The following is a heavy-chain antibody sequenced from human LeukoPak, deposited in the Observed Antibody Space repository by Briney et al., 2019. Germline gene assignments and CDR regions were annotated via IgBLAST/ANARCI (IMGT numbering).Heavy chain of an antibody. J-gene: IGHJ4*02. CDR1: GYTFTGYY. D-gene: IGHD3-22*01. CDR2: INPNSGGT. V-gene: IGHV1-2*02. CDR3: ARDSYYYDSSGYNDC. Sequence: ASVKVSCKASGYTFTGYYMHWVRQAPGQGLEWMGWINPNSGGTNYAQKFQGRVTMTRDTSISTAYMELSRLRSDDTAVYYCARDSYYYDSSGYNDCWGQGTLVTVSS.